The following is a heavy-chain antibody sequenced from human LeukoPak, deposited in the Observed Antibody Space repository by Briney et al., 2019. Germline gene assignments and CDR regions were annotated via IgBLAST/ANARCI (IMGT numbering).Heavy chain of an antibody. V-gene: IGHV3-30*02. CDR2: IRYGGSNK. Sequence: GGSLRLSCAASGFTFSSYGMHWVRQAPGKGLEWVAFIRYGGSNKYYADSVKGRFTISRDNSKNTLYLQMDSLKSEDTAVYYCAKFGSSGLQGYWGQGTLVTVSS. D-gene: IGHD6-6*01. CDR1: GFTFSSYG. CDR3: AKFGSSGLQGY. J-gene: IGHJ4*02.